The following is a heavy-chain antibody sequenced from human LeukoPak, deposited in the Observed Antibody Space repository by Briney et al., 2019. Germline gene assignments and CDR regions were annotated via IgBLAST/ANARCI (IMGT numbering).Heavy chain of an antibody. D-gene: IGHD3-10*01. J-gene: IGHJ4*02. CDR2: MYYSGST. V-gene: IGHV4-31*03. CDR3: ARLLMVRGVDY. Sequence: PSETLSLTCTVSGDSISSGDYYWSWIRQHPGKGLEWIGYMYYSGSTNYNPSLRSRVTISIDTSKNQFSLMLNSVTAADTAVYYCARLLMVRGVDYWGQGTLVTVSS. CDR1: GDSISSGDYY.